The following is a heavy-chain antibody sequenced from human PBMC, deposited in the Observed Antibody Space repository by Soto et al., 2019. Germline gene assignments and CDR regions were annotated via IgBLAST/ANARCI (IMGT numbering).Heavy chain of an antibody. CDR2: IYYGGTT. Sequence: SETLSLTCTVSGGSISPYYWTWVRQPPGKGLEWIGYIYYGGTTSYNPSLMSRVTISLETSKSQISLRLSSVTAADTAIYYCARLFSHYQSLNPWSHGLLVRVSS. D-gene: IGHD2-2*01. CDR3: ARLFSHYQSLNP. V-gene: IGHV4-59*08. J-gene: IGHJ5*02. CDR1: GGSISPYY.